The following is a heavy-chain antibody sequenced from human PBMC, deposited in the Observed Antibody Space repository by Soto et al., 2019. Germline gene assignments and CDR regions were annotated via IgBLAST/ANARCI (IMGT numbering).Heavy chain of an antibody. Sequence: WETLSLTCTVSGGSISSDYWSWIRQPPGKGLEWIGYIYYSGSTNYNPSLKSRVTISVDTSKNQFSLKLSSVTAADTAVYYCARGRYGEHWGQGTLVTVS. D-gene: IGHD4-17*01. CDR3: ARGRYGEH. J-gene: IGHJ1*01. CDR2: IYYSGST. V-gene: IGHV4-59*12. CDR1: GGSISSDY.